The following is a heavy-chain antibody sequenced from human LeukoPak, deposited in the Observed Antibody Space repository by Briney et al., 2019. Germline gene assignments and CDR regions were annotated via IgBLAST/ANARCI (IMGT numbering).Heavy chain of an antibody. V-gene: IGHV4-34*01. Sequence: SETLSLTCAGYGGSFSGYYWSWIRQPPGKGLEWIGEINHSGSTNYNPSLKSRVTISVDTSKNQFSLKLSSVTAADTAVYYCARGRGSGWRDAFDIWGQGTMVTVSS. CDR3: ARGRGSGWRDAFDI. J-gene: IGHJ3*02. CDR2: INHSGST. D-gene: IGHD6-19*01. CDR1: GGSFSGYY.